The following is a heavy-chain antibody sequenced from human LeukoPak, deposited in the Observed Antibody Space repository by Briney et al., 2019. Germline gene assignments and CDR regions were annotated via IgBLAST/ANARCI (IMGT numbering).Heavy chain of an antibody. V-gene: IGHV3-23*01. D-gene: IGHD3-10*01. CDR3: ATSYYPLNYFDY. CDR2: ISGSGGSA. J-gene: IGHJ4*02. CDR1: GFTFSSYA. Sequence: GGSLRLSCAASGFTFSSYAMSWVRQAPGKGLEWVSAISGSGGSAYYADSVKGRFTISRDNSKNTLYLQMNSLRAEDTAVYYCATSYYPLNYFDYWGQGTLVTVSS.